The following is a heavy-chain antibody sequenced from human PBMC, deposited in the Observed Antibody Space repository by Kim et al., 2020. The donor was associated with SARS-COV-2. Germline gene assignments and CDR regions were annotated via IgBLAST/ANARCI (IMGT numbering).Heavy chain of an antibody. V-gene: IGHV3-74*01. CDR3: ARVWTTDDYGDTRSRDY. Sequence: VKGRFTISRDNAKNTLYLQMNSLRAEDTAVYYCARVWTTDDYGDTRSRDYWGQGTLVTVSS. D-gene: IGHD4-17*01. J-gene: IGHJ4*02.